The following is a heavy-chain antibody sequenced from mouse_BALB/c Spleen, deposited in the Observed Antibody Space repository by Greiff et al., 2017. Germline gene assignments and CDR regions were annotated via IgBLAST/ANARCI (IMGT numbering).Heavy chain of an antibody. V-gene: IGHV1-4*01. CDR1: GYTFTSYS. CDR2: INPSTGYT. Sequence: VQLQQSGAELAKPGASVKMSCKASGYTFTSYSMHWVKQRPGQGLEWIGYINPSTGYTEYNQKFKDKATLTADKSSSTAYMQLSSLTSEDSAVYYCARYYYGSSDYFDYWGQGTTLTVSS. CDR3: ARYYYGSSDYFDY. J-gene: IGHJ2*01. D-gene: IGHD1-1*01.